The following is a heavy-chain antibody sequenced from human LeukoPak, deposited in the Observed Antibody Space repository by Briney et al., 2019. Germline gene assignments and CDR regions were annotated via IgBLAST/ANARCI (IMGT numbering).Heavy chain of an antibody. CDR2: IFHSGSA. CDR3: ARAELGIKSVFDV. V-gene: IGHV4-59*01. CDR1: GGSISSSY. Sequence: SETLSLTCTVSGGSISSSYWSWVRQPPGKGLEWIGYIFHSGSANYNPSLRSRVTISEDTSKKQFSLRLNSVTAADTAVYYCARAELGIKSVFDVWGQGTMVTVSS. J-gene: IGHJ3*01. D-gene: IGHD7-27*01.